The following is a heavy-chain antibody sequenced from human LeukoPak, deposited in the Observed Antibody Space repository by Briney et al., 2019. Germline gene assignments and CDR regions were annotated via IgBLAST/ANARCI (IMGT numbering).Heavy chain of an antibody. CDR1: GFTFSNAW. CDR3: TTGRWLPMISPFDY. J-gene: IGHJ4*02. V-gene: IGHV3-15*01. D-gene: IGHD5-24*01. CDR2: IKSKTDGETT. Sequence: GGSLRLSCAASGFTFSNAWMSWVRQAPGKGLEWVGRIKSKTDGETTDYAAPVKGRFTISRDDSKNTLYLQMNSLKTEDTAVYYCTTGRWLPMISPFDYWGQGTLVTVSS.